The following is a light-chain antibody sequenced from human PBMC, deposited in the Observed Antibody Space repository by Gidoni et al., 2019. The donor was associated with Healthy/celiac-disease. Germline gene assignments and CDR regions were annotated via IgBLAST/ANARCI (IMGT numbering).Light chain of an antibody. V-gene: IGKV1-33*01. CDR2: DAS. J-gene: IGKJ4*01. CDR3: QQYDNSLT. Sequence: DIQLTQSPSSLSASVGDRVTITCQASQDISNYLNWYQKKPRKAPKLLIYDASNLETGVPSRFSGSGSGTDFTFTSSSQQHEDIAKYYCQQYDNSLTFGGGTKVEIK. CDR1: QDISNY.